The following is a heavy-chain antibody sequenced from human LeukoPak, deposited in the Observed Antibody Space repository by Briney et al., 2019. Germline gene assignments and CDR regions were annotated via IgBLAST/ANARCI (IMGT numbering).Heavy chain of an antibody. CDR1: GYTFTGYY. CDR3: ARGSYCSSTSCYYWFDP. J-gene: IGHJ5*02. Sequence: GASVKVSCKASGYTFTGYYMHWERQAPGQGLEWMGWMNPNSGNTGYAQKFQGRVTMTRNTSISTAYMELSSLRSEDTAVYYCARGSYCSSTSCYYWFDPWGQGTLVTVSS. CDR2: MNPNSGNT. V-gene: IGHV1-8*02. D-gene: IGHD2-2*01.